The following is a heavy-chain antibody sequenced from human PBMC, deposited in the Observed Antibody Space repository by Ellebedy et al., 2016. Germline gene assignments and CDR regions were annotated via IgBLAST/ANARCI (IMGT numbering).Heavy chain of an antibody. D-gene: IGHD4-23*01. CDR2: IYHSGRT. V-gene: IGHV4-30-2*01. CDR3: ARGSTVLDGGHSGFDY. J-gene: IGHJ4*02. Sequence: LRLSXAVSGGSIISGGYSWSWIRQPPGRGLEWIGYIYHSGRTLYNPSLKTRVTMSVDTSKNQFSLHLSSVTAADTAVYYCARGSTVLDGGHSGFDYWGQGTMVTVSS. CDR1: GGSIISGGYS.